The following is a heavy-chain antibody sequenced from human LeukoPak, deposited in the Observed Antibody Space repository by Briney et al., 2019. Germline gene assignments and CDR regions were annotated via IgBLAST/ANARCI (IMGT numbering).Heavy chain of an antibody. CDR2: IYYSGST. J-gene: IGHJ5*02. D-gene: IGHD6-13*01. CDR3: ARDQYSSIWYWFDP. CDR1: GGSISSYY. V-gene: IGHV4-59*01. Sequence: PSETLSLTCTVSGGSISSYYWSWIRQPPGKGLEWIGYIYYSGSTNYNPSLKSRVTISVDTSKNQFSLKLSSVTAADTAVYYCARDQYSSIWYWFDPWGQGTLVTVSS.